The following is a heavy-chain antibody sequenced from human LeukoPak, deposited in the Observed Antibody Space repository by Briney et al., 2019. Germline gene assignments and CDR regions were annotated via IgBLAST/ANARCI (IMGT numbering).Heavy chain of an antibody. CDR3: ARDYYDSSGYSYFDY. CDR1: GFTFDDYG. Sequence: PGWSLRLSCAASGFTFDDYGMSWVRQAPGKGLEWVSGINWNGGSTGYADSVKGRFTISRDNAKNSLYLQMNSLRAEDTALYYCARDYYDSSGYSYFDYWGQGTLVTVSS. CDR2: INWNGGST. V-gene: IGHV3-20*04. D-gene: IGHD3-22*01. J-gene: IGHJ4*02.